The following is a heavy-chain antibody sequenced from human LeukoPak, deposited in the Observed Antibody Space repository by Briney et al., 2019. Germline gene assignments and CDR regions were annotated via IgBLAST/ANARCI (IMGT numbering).Heavy chain of an antibody. CDR2: ISGSGGST. J-gene: IGHJ4*02. D-gene: IGHD3-22*01. CDR1: GFTFSSYA. V-gene: IGHV3-23*01. CDR3: ASIMIVVVRVFDY. Sequence: PGGSLRLSCAASGFTFSSYAMSWVRQAPGKGLEWVSAISGSGGSTYYADSVKGRFTISRDNSKNTLYLQMNSLRAEDTAVYYCASIMIVVVRVFDYWGQGTLVTASS.